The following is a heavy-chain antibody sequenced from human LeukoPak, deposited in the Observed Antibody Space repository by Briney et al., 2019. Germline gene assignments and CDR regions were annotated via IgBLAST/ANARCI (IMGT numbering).Heavy chain of an antibody. CDR1: GLPFGSYE. CDR3: ARAYSGEGAKMRVWFGELPIYYFDY. D-gene: IGHD3-10*01. V-gene: IGHV3-48*03. J-gene: IGHJ4*02. Sequence: GGSWDFSFEPPGLPFGSYELNWFARPPGKGLGGVSSLGVVGSTISYADSVKGRFTISRDNAKNSLYLQMNSLRAEDTAVYYCARAYSGEGAKMRVWFGELPIYYFDYWGQGTLVTVSS. CDR2: LGVVGSTI.